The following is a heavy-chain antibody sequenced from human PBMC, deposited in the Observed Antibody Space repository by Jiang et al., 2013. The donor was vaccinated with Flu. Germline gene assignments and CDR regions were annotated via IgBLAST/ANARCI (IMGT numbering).Heavy chain of an antibody. J-gene: IGHJ4*02. CDR3: ARLHYYDSSGYYEIDY. V-gene: IGHV4-59*08. CDR2: IYYSGST. CDR1: GGSISSYY. D-gene: IGHD3-22*01. Sequence: SGPGLVKPSETLSLTCTVSGGSISSYYWSWIRQPPGKGLEWIGYIYYSGSTNYNPSLKSRVTISVDTSKNQFSLKLSSVTAADTAVYYCARLHYYDSSGYYEIDYWGQGTLVTVSS.